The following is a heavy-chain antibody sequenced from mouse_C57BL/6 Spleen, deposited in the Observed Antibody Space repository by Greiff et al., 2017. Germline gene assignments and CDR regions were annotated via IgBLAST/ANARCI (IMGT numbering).Heavy chain of an antibody. CDR2: IYPGNSDT. Sequence: VHVKQSGTVLARPGASVKMSCKTSGYTFTNYWMHWVKQRPGQGLEWIGAIYPGNSDTSYNQKFKGKAKLTAVTSASTAYMELSSLTTEDSAVYYCTPYDYDSGDYWGQGTSVTVSS. CDR3: TPYDYDSGDY. D-gene: IGHD2-4*01. CDR1: GYTFTNYW. J-gene: IGHJ4*01. V-gene: IGHV1-5*01.